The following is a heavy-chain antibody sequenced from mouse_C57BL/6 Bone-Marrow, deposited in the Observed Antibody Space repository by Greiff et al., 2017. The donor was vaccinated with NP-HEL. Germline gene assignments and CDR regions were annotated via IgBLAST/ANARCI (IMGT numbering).Heavy chain of an antibody. V-gene: IGHV1-55*01. Sequence: QVQLKQPGAELVKPGASVKMSCKASGYTFTSYWITWVKQRPGQGLEWIGDIYPGSGSTTYNEKFKSKATLTVDTSSSTAYMQLSSLTSEDAAVYYCARDSSGYDYWGQGTTLTVSS. CDR2: IYPGSGST. CDR1: GYTFTSYW. CDR3: ARDSSGYDY. D-gene: IGHD3-2*02. J-gene: IGHJ2*01.